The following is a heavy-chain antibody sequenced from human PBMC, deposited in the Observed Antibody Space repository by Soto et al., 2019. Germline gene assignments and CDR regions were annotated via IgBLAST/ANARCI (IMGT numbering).Heavy chain of an antibody. D-gene: IGHD1-26*01. Sequence: GGSLRLSCAASGFTFSSYGMHWVRQAPGKGLEWVAVIWYDGSNKYYADSVKGRFTISRDNSKNTLYLQMNSLRAEDTAVYCCRFELQNFDDYWGQGTLVTVSS. J-gene: IGHJ4*02. V-gene: IGHV3-33*01. CDR2: IWYDGSNK. CDR3: RFELQNFDDY. CDR1: GFTFSSYG.